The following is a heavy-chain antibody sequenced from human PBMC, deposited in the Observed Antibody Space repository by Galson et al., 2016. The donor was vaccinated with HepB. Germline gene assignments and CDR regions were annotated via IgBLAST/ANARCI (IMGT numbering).Heavy chain of an antibody. D-gene: IGHD3-10*01. CDR3: GKDWGSLWESSGKGMDV. J-gene: IGHJ6*02. CDR1: GFTFDDYT. V-gene: IGHV3-43*01. CDR2: ISWDGRSP. Sequence: SLRLSCAASGFTFDDYTMHWVRQSPGKGLEWVSLISWDGRSPSYADSVKGRFTISRDNTKNFLYLQMNSLRTEDTDLYFCGKDWGSLWESSGKGMDVWGRGTTGTVSS.